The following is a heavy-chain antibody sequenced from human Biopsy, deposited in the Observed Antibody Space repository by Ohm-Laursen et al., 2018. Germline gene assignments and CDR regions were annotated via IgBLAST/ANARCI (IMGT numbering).Heavy chain of an antibody. CDR3: ATDGAGSYNEN. J-gene: IGHJ4*02. CDR2: ISGSGVTK. V-gene: IGHV3-11*01. Sequence: SLRLSYAASGFTFGDYYTSWIRQAPGKGLEWLSYISGSGVTKMYADSVKGRFTVSRDNAKNSLYLEMNNLTVEDTAVYYCATDGAGSYNENWGQGTLVSVSS. D-gene: IGHD3-10*01. CDR1: GFTFGDYY.